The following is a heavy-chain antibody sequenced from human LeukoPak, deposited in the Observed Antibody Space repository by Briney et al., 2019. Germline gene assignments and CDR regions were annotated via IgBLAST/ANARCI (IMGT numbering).Heavy chain of an antibody. CDR3: ARGAAGAVPFDY. Sequence: SETLSLTCAVSGGSISSYYWSWIRQPPGKGLEWIGYTHYSGSTDYNPSLKTRVTISVDTSKNQFSLKLSSVTAADTAVYYCARGAAGAVPFDYWGQGTLVTVSS. D-gene: IGHD6-13*01. J-gene: IGHJ4*02. V-gene: IGHV4-59*08. CDR2: THYSGST. CDR1: GGSISSYY.